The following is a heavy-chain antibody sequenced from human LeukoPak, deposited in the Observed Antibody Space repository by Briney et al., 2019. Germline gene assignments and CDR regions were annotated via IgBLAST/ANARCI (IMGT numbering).Heavy chain of an antibody. J-gene: IGHJ4*02. Sequence: GGSLRLSCAASGFTFDDYGMSWVRQAPGKGLEWVSGINWNGGSTGYADSVKGRFTISRDNAKNSLYLQMNSLRAEDTALYYCARDYYDSSGYLLEVDYWGQGTLVTVSS. D-gene: IGHD3-22*01. CDR3: ARDYYDSSGYLLEVDY. CDR1: GFTFDDYG. V-gene: IGHV3-20*04. CDR2: INWNGGST.